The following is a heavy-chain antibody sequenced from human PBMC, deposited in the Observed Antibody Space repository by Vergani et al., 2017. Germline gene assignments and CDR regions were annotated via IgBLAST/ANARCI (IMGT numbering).Heavy chain of an antibody. Sequence: QVQLQESGPGLVKPSQTLSLTCTVSGGSISSGDYYWGWIRQPPGKGLEWIGSIYYSGSTYYNPSLKSRVTISVDTSKNQFSLKLSSVTAADTAVYYCATLSSSWHAPFDYWGQGTLVTVSS. CDR1: GGSISSGDYY. V-gene: IGHV4-39*01. CDR3: ATLSSSWHAPFDY. J-gene: IGHJ4*02. D-gene: IGHD6-13*01. CDR2: IYYSGST.